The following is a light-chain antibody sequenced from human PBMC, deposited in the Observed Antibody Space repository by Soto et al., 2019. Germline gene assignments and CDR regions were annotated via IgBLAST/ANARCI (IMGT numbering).Light chain of an antibody. CDR2: AAS. CDR3: LQVNSSPLS. J-gene: IGKJ4*01. V-gene: IGKV1-9*01. Sequence: IQLTPSPASLSASVVDTLTFHCRASQGISSYLAWYQQKPGNAPKFLIYAASRLQSGVPSRFTGSGSGTDFTLTITSLQPEDFATYYCLQVNSSPLSFGGGTKVDI. CDR1: QGISSY.